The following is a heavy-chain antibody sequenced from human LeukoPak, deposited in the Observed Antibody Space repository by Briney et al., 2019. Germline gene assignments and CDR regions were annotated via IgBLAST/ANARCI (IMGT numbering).Heavy chain of an antibody. J-gene: IGHJ5*02. CDR1: GFTFSTYG. D-gene: IGHD5-18*01. CDR2: IRYDGSNK. V-gene: IGHV3-30*02. CDR3: AKDRGRQVYSYGSNWFDP. Sequence: GSLRLSCAASGFTFSTYGMHWVRQAPGKGLHWVAFIRYDGSNKYYADSVKGRFTISRDNSKNTLYLQINSLRAEDTAVYYCAKDRGRQVYSYGSNWFDPWGQGTLVTVSS.